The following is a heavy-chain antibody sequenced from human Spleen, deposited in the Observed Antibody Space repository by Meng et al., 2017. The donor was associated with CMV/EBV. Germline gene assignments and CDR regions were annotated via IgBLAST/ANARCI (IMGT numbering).Heavy chain of an antibody. Sequence: QGQLQESGPGLLKPSQTLSLTCTVSGGSISSVDYYWSWIRQPPGKGLEWIGYIYYSGSTYYNPSLKSRVTISVDTSKNQFSLKLSSVTAADTAVYYCASFDHIPRRNYFDYWGQGTLVTVAS. CDR2: IYYSGST. CDR3: ASFDHIPRRNYFDY. D-gene: IGHD2-21*01. CDR1: GGSISSVDYY. V-gene: IGHV4-30-4*08. J-gene: IGHJ4*02.